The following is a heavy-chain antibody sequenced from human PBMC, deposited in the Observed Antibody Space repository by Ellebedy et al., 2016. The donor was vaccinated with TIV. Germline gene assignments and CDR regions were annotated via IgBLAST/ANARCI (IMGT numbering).Heavy chain of an antibody. CDR1: GFSVTDNY. V-gene: IGHV3-53*01. Sequence: GGSLRLSCAASGFSVTDNYMSWVRQAPGQGLEWVSLIYAGGTTNYADSVKGRFTISRDNAKNSLYLQMNSLRAEDTAVYYCATDGSYGDYRSPTHAFEIWGQGTMVTVSS. CDR2: IYAGGTT. J-gene: IGHJ3*02. CDR3: ATDGSYGDYRSPTHAFEI. D-gene: IGHD4-17*01.